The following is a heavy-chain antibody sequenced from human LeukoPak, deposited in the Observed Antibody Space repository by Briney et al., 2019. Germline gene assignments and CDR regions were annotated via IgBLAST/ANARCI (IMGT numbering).Heavy chain of an antibody. CDR2: INHSGST. D-gene: IGHD2-2*01. CDR1: GGSFSGYY. J-gene: IGHJ4*02. CDR3: ARGFRGYCSSTSCIEYYFDY. V-gene: IGHV4-34*01. Sequence: SETLSLTCAVYGGSFSGYYWSWIRRPPGKGLEWIGEINHSGSTNYNPSLKSRVTISIDTSKNQFSLKLSSVTAADTAVYYCARGFRGYCSSTSCIEYYFDYWGQGTLVTVSS.